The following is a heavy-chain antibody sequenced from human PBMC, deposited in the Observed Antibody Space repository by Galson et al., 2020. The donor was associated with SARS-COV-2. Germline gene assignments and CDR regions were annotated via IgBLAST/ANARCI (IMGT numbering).Heavy chain of an antibody. CDR1: GYTFTSYD. D-gene: IGHD1-1*01. CDR3: ARGLDRSSLLKNYYVDY. V-gene: IGHV1-8*01. Sequence: ASVKVSYKASGYTFTSYDINWLRQATGHGLEWLRWMNPNSGNTGYAQKFQGRVTMTRNTSISTAYMELSSLRAEDTAVYYCARGLDRSSLLKNYYVDYWGQGTLVTVCS. J-gene: IGHJ4*02. CDR2: MNPNSGNT.